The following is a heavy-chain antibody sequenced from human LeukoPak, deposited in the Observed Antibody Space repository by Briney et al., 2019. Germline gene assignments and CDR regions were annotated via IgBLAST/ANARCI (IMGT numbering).Heavy chain of an antibody. CDR1: GYTFTGYY. V-gene: IGHV1-2*02. J-gene: IGHJ6*02. CDR3: ARSGHSSSWSYYYYYYYGMGV. CDR2: INPNSGGT. Sequence: ASVKVSCKASGYTFTGYYMHWVRQAPGQGLEWMGWINPNSGGTNYAQKFQGRVTMTRDTSISTAYMELSRLRSDDTAVYYCARSGHSSSWSYYYYYYYGMGVWGQGTTVTVSS. D-gene: IGHD6-13*01.